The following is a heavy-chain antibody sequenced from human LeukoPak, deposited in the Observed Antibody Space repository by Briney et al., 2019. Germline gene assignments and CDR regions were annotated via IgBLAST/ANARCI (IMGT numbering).Heavy chain of an antibody. J-gene: IGHJ4*02. CDR3: ARGRPHGNDY. V-gene: IGHV3-7*01. CDR1: GYTFSHYW. CDR2: ISNGGYPT. D-gene: IGHD4-23*01. Sequence: PGGSLRLSCVASGYTFSHYWMSWVRQTPGKGLEWVASISNGGYPTYYVDSVRGRFTISRDNAKNTLYLQMNSLRVEDTAVYYCARGRPHGNDYWGQGTLVTVSS.